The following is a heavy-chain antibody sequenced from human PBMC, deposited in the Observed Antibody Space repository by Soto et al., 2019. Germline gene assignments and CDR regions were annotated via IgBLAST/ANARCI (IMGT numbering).Heavy chain of an antibody. CDR2: ISDDGDST. J-gene: IGHJ6*02. D-gene: IGHD2-2*01. CDR3: AKSLSTAVNYGLDV. Sequence: SCGASGFTFSDNAMTCVRQAPGKGLEWVSSISDDGDSTYYADSVKGRFAVSRDNSKNTLFLHMNSLGAEDTAVYYCAKSLSTAVNYGLDVWGQGTSVTVSS. V-gene: IGHV3-23*01. CDR1: GFTFSDNA.